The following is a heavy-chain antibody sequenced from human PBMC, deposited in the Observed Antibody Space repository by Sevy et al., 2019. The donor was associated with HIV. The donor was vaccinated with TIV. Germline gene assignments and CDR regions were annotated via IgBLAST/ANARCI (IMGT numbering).Heavy chain of an antibody. D-gene: IGHD3-10*01. CDR2: ISGSGGST. V-gene: IGHV3-23*01. J-gene: IGHJ4*02. CDR1: GFTFSSYA. Sequence: GGSLRLSCAASGFTFSSYAMSWVRQAPGKGLEWVSGISGSGGSTYYADSVKGRFTISRDISKNTLYLQMNSLRAEDTAVSYCARVAGSGTYYSGDFDYWGQGTLVTVSS. CDR3: ARVAGSGTYYSGDFDY.